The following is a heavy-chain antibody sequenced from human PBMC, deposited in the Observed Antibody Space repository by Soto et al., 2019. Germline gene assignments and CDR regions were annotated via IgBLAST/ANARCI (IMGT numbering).Heavy chain of an antibody. J-gene: IGHJ5*02. D-gene: IGHD3-22*01. CDR3: AREQYYYDSSGYYENWFDP. V-gene: IGHV4-59*01. CDR1: GGSISSYY. CDR2: IYYSGST. Sequence: PSETLSLTCTVSGGSISSYYWSWIRQPPGKGLEWIGYIYYSGSTNYNPSLKSRVTISVDTSKNQFSLKLSSVTAADTAVYYCAREQYYYDSSGYYENWFDPWGQGTLVTVSS.